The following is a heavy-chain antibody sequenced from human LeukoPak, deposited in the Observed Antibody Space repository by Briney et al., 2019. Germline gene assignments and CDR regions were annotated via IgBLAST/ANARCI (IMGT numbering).Heavy chain of an antibody. V-gene: IGHV1-18*01. CDR2: ISAYNGDI. CDR3: ARESGSDAFDI. J-gene: IGHJ3*02. Sequence: GASVKVSCKASGYTFTKYGVSWVRQAPGQGLEWRGWISAYNGDIKYAQRGKGRVTMTTDTSTSTVYMELRSLRSDDTAVYYCARESGSDAFDIWGQGTMVTVSS. CDR1: GYTFTKYG.